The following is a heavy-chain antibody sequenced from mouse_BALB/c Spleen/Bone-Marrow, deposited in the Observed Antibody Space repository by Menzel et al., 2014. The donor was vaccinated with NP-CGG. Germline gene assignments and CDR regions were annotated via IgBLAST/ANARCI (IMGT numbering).Heavy chain of an antibody. V-gene: IGHV5-17*02. CDR2: ISSGSSTI. CDR3: ARSGSSSGYFDY. Sequence: EVKLVESGGGSVQPGGSRKLSCAASGFTFSSFGMHWVRRAPEKGLEWVAYISSGSSTIYYADTVMGRFTISRDNPKNTLFLQMTSLRSEDTAMYYCARSGSSSGYFDYWGQGTTLTVSS. J-gene: IGHJ2*01. CDR1: GFTFSSFG. D-gene: IGHD1-1*01.